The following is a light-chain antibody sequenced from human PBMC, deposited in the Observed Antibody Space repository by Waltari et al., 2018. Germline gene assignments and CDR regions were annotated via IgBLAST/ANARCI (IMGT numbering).Light chain of an antibody. J-gene: IGKJ5*01. CDR3: QQLKSYPIT. CDR1: QAISGY. V-gene: IGKV1-9*01. Sequence: NQLTQSPSSLSASVGDRVTITCRASQAISGYLAWYQQKPGKAPKLRIYAASTLQSGVPSRFSGSGSGTDFTLTISSLQPEDFATYYCQQLKSYPITFGQGTRLEIK. CDR2: AAS.